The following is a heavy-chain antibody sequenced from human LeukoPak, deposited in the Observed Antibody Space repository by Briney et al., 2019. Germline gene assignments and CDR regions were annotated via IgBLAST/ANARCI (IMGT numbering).Heavy chain of an antibody. D-gene: IGHD6-13*01. CDR3: ARQHIAAAGQADDY. CDR1: GGSISSSSYY. CDR2: LYYSGST. Sequence: SETLSLTCSVSGGSISSSSYYWGWIRQPPGKGLEWIGSLYYSGSTYYNPSLKSRVTISVDTSKNQFSLRLSSVTAADTAVYYCARQHIAAAGQADDYWGQGTLVTVSS. J-gene: IGHJ4*02. V-gene: IGHV4-39*01.